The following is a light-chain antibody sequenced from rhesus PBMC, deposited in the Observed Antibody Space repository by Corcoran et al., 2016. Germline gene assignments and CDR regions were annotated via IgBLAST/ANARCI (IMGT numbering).Light chain of an antibody. CDR2: KAS. CDR1: QSISSW. V-gene: IGKV1-22*01. Sequence: DIQMTQSPSSLSASVGDTVTITCRARQSISSWLAWYQQKPGKAPKLLYYKASTLQSGVPSRFSGSGSGTDFTLTISSLQSEDFATYYCQQYSSSPYSFGQGTKVEIK. J-gene: IGKJ2*01. CDR3: QQYSSSPYS.